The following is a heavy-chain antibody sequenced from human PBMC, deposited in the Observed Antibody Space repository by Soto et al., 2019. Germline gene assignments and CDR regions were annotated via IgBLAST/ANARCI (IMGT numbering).Heavy chain of an antibody. Sequence: SQTLSLTCAISGDSVSSNSAAWNWIRQSPSRGLEWLGRTYYRSRWYNDYAVSVKSRITVNPDTSKNQFSLQLTSVTPEDTAVYYCARGPTKYSSTLGMDVWGQGTTVTVSS. CDR3: ARGPTKYSSTLGMDV. V-gene: IGHV6-1*01. CDR1: GDSVSSNSAA. J-gene: IGHJ6*02. CDR2: TYYRSRWYN. D-gene: IGHD6-13*01.